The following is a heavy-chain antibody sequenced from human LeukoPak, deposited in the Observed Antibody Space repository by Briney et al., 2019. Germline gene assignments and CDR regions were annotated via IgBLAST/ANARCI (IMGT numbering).Heavy chain of an antibody. CDR1: GGSISNY. Sequence: PSETLSLTCTVSGGSISNYWSWIRQPAGKGLEWIGRIYTSGSTNYNPSLKGRVTMSVDTSKNQFSLKLSSVTAADTAVYYCARGVTTGFDWFDPWGQGTLVTVSS. V-gene: IGHV4-4*07. CDR3: ARGVTTGFDWFDP. J-gene: IGHJ5*02. CDR2: IYTSGST. D-gene: IGHD4-11*01.